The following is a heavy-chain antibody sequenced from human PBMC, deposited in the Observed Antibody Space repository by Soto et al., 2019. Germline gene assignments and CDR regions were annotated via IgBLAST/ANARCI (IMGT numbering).Heavy chain of an antibody. CDR2: IIPIFGTA. CDR3: ARRPAGRAFDI. V-gene: IGHV1-69*13. CDR1: GGTFSSYA. D-gene: IGHD6-13*01. J-gene: IGHJ3*02. Sequence: VASVKVSCKASGGTFSSYAISWVRQAPGQGLEWMGGIIPIFGTANYAQKFQGRVTITADESTSTAYMELSSLRSEDTAVYYCARRPAGRAFDIWGQGTMVTVSS.